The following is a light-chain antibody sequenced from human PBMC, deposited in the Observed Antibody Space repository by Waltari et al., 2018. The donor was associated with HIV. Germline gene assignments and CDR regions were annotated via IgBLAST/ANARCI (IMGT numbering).Light chain of an antibody. J-gene: IGKJ3*01. Sequence: DIQMTQFPPSVSASVGDRVTITCRASQGIANWLAWYQHKPGNAPKLLIYGASSLQSGVSSRFSGRGSGTYFSLTINSLQPGDFATYYCQQGNSFPLAFGPGTKVDMK. CDR2: GAS. V-gene: IGKV1-12*01. CDR3: QQGNSFPLA. CDR1: QGIANW.